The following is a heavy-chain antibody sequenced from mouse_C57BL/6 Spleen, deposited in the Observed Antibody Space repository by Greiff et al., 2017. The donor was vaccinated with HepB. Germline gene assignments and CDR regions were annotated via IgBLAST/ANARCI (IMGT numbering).Heavy chain of an antibody. V-gene: IGHV1-81*01. CDR3: ARRRIYDGYWYFDV. CDR1: GYTFTSYG. D-gene: IGHD2-3*01. Sequence: VKLMESGAELARPGASVKLSCKASGYTFTSYGISWVKQRTGQGLEWIGEIYPRSGNTYYNEKFKGKATLTADKSSSTAYMELRSLTSEDSAVYFCARRRIYDGYWYFDVWGTGTTVTVSS. J-gene: IGHJ1*03. CDR2: IYPRSGNT.